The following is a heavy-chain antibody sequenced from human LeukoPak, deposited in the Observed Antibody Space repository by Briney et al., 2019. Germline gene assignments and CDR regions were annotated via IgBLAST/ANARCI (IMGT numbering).Heavy chain of an antibody. V-gene: IGHV3-23*01. CDR1: GFTFSSYG. CDR3: AKAWVRYGSGSYHYYYYYYMDV. J-gene: IGHJ6*03. CDR2: ISGSGGST. Sequence: PGGTLRLSCAASGFTFSSYGMSWVRQAPGKGLEWVSAISGSGGSTYYADSVKGRFTISRDNSKNTLYLQMNSLRAEDTAVYYCAKAWVRYGSGSYHYYYYYYMDVWGKGTTVTISS. D-gene: IGHD3-10*01.